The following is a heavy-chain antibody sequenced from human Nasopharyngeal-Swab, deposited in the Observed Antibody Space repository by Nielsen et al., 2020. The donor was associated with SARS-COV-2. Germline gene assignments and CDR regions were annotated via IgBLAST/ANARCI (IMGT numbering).Heavy chain of an antibody. V-gene: IGHV4-31*02. D-gene: IGHD3-10*01. Sequence: WIRQPPGKGLEWLGYIYYSGSTYYNPSLKSRVTISVDTSKNQFSLKLSSVTAADTAVYYCARGGITMVRGVIARAQPHYYYDMDVWGKGTTVTVSS. CDR2: IYYSGST. CDR3: ARGGITMVRGVIARAQPHYYYDMDV. J-gene: IGHJ6*03.